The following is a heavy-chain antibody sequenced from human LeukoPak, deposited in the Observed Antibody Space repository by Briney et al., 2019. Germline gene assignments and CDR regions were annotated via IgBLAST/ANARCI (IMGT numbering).Heavy chain of an antibody. Sequence: ASVKVSCKASGYTFTDYYMHWVRQAPGQGLEWMGWINPNSGGTNYAQKFQGRVTMTRDTSISTAYMELSRLRSDDTAVYYCARWDPTYDIAASGMSNYYWGQGTLVTVSS. J-gene: IGHJ4*02. CDR3: ARWDPTYDIAASGMSNYY. CDR1: GYTFTDYY. D-gene: IGHD6-13*01. CDR2: INPNSGGT. V-gene: IGHV1-2*02.